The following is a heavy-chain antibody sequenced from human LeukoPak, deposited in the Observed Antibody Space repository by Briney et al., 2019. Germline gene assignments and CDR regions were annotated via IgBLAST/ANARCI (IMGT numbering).Heavy chain of an antibody. CDR3: ARGPPVFQLLFSPLDY. CDR2: INSDGSST. V-gene: IGHV3-74*01. D-gene: IGHD2-2*01. Sequence: PGGSLRLSCAASGFTFSSYWMHWVRQAPGKGLVWVSRINSDGSSTSYADSVKGRFTISRDNAKNTLYLQMNSLRAEDTAVYYCARGPPVFQLLFSPLDYWGQGTLVTVSS. CDR1: GFTFSSYW. J-gene: IGHJ4*02.